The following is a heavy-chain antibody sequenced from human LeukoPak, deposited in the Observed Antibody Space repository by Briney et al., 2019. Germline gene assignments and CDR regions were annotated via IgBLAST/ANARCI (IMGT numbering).Heavy chain of an antibody. CDR3: ARGAIAAGGPYYYGMDV. J-gene: IGHJ6*02. CDR1: GYTFTSYY. CDR2: INPSGGST. Sequence: GASVTVSCTASGYTFTSYYVHWVRQAPGQGLEWMGIINPSGGSTSYAQKFQGRVTMTRDTSTSSVYTELSSLRSEDTAVYYCARGAIAAGGPYYYGMDVWGQGTTGTVAS. V-gene: IGHV1-46*01. D-gene: IGHD6-13*01.